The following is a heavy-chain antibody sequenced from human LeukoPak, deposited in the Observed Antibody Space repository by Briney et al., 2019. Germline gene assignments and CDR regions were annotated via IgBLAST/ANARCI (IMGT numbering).Heavy chain of an antibody. Sequence: SETLSLTCAVYGGSFSGYYWIWIRQPPGKGLEWIGEINHSGSTNYNPSLKSRVTISVDTSKNQFSLKLSSVTAADTAVYYCAREGEEQLVTYYYYYMDVWGKGTTVTVSS. J-gene: IGHJ6*03. D-gene: IGHD6-6*01. CDR2: INHSGST. CDR3: AREGEEQLVTYYYYYMDV. V-gene: IGHV4-34*01. CDR1: GGSFSGYY.